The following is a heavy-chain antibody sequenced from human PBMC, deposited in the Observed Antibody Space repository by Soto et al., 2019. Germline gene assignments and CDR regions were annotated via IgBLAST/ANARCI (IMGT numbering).Heavy chain of an antibody. D-gene: IGHD4-17*01. CDR2: FYYSGTT. J-gene: IGHJ4*02. Sequence: PSETLSLTCSVSGGSVRNKTYYWSWIRQPPGKRLEWIGYFYYSGTTNYNPSLKSRVTISVDLSKDQFSLRLSSVTTADTALYYCARTTAVPNTLQSRYFFDYWGQGTLVTVSS. V-gene: IGHV4-61*01. CDR3: ARTTAVPNTLQSRYFFDY. CDR1: GGSVRNKTYY.